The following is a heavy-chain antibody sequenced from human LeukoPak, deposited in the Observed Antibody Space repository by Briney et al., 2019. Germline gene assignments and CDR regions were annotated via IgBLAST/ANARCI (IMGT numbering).Heavy chain of an antibody. D-gene: IGHD3-22*01. CDR2: INHSGST. CDR3: ARDPKKYYYDSSGHRRYYYYGMDV. J-gene: IGHJ6*02. CDR1: GGSFSGYY. Sequence: SETLSLTCAVYGGSFSGYYWSWIRQPPGKGLEWIGEINHSGSTNYNPSLKSRVTISVDTSKNQFSLKLSSVTAADTAVYYCARDPKKYYYDSSGHRRYYYYGMDVWGQGTTVTVSS. V-gene: IGHV4-34*01.